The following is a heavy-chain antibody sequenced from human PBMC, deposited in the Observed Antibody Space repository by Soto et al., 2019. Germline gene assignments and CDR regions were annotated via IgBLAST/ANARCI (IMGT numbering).Heavy chain of an antibody. J-gene: IGHJ2*01. Sequence: QVQLQQWGAGLLKPSATLSLTCAVYGGSFAGYYWSWIRQPPGKGLEWIGAMHQSGSTKYNPSLKSRVTLSLDTSQNQVSLKMSSVTAADTAMYYCARRVVPAALGLWGRGTLVTVSS. CDR2: MHQSGST. CDR1: GGSFAGYY. D-gene: IGHD2-2*01. CDR3: ARRVVPAALGL. V-gene: IGHV4-34*01.